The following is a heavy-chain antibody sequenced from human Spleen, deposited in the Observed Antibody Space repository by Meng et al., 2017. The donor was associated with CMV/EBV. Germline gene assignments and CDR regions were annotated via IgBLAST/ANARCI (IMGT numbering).Heavy chain of an antibody. CDR3: ARVPYCSSTSCYPLFDY. CDR1: ISSGCYY. J-gene: IGHJ4*02. V-gene: IGHV4-31*02. CDR2: IYYSGRT. D-gene: IGHD2-2*01. Sequence: ISSGCYYCSWIRLHPGTGLECIGYIYYSGRTYYNPSLKSRVTISVDTSKNQFSLKLSSVTAADTAVYYCARVPYCSSTSCYPLFDYWGQGTLVTVSS.